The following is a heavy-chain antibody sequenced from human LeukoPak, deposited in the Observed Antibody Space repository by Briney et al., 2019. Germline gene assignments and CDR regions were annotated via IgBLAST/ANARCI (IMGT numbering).Heavy chain of an antibody. J-gene: IGHJ5*02. CDR3: ARDFGSGVFDP. CDR1: GDSFGTYG. D-gene: IGHD3-10*01. Sequence: SVKVSCKASGDSFGTYGITWVRQAPGEGLEWMGGFNPIFGSAQYAQKFQGRVTITMDVCARTVYMELSSLRSEDTTIYYCARDFGSGVFDPWGQGTLVTVSS. CDR2: FNPIFGSA. V-gene: IGHV1-69*05.